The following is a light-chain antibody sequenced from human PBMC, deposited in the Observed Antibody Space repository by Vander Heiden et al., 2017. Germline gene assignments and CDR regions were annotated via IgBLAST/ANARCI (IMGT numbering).Light chain of an antibody. CDR1: SGHSNYV. CDR2: LNSDGSH. J-gene: IGLJ2*01. Sequence: QLVLPQSPSASASLGASVKVPCPLSSGHSNYVSERHQQQPEKGPRYLMKLNSDGSHNKGDGIPDRFSGSSSGTERYLTISSLQAEDEADYYCQTWDAGIVVFGGGTKLTVL. V-gene: IGLV4-69*01. CDR3: QTWDAGIVV.